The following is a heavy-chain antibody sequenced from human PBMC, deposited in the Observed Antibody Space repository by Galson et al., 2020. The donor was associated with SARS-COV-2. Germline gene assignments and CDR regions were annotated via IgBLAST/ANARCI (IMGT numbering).Heavy chain of an antibody. CDR1: GFPFSTYS. CDR3: ARDEGIRGYNYGRLYYGMDV. D-gene: IGHD5-18*01. Sequence: NSGGSLRLSCEASGFPFSTYSMNWVRLAPGKGLEWVQSISTSSSYTYYVDSVKGRFSISRDNPRNSLYLQMNSLRAEDTAVYYCARDEGIRGYNYGRLYYGMDVWGQGTTVTVSS. V-gene: IGHV3-21*01. J-gene: IGHJ6*02. CDR2: ISTSSSYT.